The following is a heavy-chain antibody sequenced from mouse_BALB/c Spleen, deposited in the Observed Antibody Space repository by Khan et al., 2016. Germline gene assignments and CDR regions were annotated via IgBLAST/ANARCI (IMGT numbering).Heavy chain of an antibody. Sequence: EVQLQESGPGLVKPSQSLSLTCTVTDYSITSGYGWNWIRQFPGNKLEWMGYISYSGSTNYNPSLKSRISITRDTSKNEFFLQLNSVTTEDTATYYCARTARIKYWGQGTTLTVSS. D-gene: IGHD1-2*01. CDR1: DYSITSGYG. V-gene: IGHV3-2*02. CDR2: ISYSGST. J-gene: IGHJ2*01. CDR3: ARTARIKY.